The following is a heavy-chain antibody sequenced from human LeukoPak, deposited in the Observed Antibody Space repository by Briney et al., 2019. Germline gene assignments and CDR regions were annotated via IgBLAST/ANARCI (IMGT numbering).Heavy chain of an antibody. CDR2: IKRDGSEK. V-gene: IGHV3-7*01. Sequence: GRSLRLSCAASGFTFSNSWMSWVRQDPGKGLEWVANIKRDGSEKYYVDSVKGRFTISRDNAKSSLFLQMNSLRADDTAVYYCEGSAGYWGQGTLVTVPS. J-gene: IGHJ4*02. CDR3: EGSAGY. CDR1: GFTFSNSW.